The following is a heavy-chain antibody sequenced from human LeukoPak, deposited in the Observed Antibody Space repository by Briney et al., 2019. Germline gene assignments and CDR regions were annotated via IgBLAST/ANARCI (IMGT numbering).Heavy chain of an antibody. CDR2: ISYDGSNK. V-gene: IGHV3-30-3*01. J-gene: IGHJ4*02. D-gene: IGHD3-3*01. CDR1: GFTFSSYA. Sequence: GGSPRLSCAASGFTFSSYAMHWVRQAPGKGLEWVAVISYDGSNKYYADSVKGRFTISRDNSKNTLYLQMNSLRAEDTAVYYCARTPHYDFWSGYLDYWGQGTLVTVSS. CDR3: ARTPHYDFWSGYLDY.